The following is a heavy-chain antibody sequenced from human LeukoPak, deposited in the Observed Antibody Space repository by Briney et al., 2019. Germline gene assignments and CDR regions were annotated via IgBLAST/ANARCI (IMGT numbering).Heavy chain of an antibody. CDR2: ISYDGSNK. Sequence: PGRSLRLSCAASGLTFSSYAMHWVRQAPGKGLEWVAVISYDGSNKYYADSVKGRFTISRDNSKNTLYLQMNSLRAEDTAMYYCAREFSGEFDYWGQGTLVTVSS. CDR3: AREFSGEFDY. V-gene: IGHV3-30*01. CDR1: GLTFSSYA. J-gene: IGHJ4*02. D-gene: IGHD3-16*01.